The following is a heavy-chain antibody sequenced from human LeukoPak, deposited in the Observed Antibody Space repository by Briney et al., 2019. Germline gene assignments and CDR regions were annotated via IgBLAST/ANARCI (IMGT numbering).Heavy chain of an antibody. CDR2: ISSSSTTT. V-gene: IGHV3-48*04. D-gene: IGHD1-26*01. CDR1: GFTFSSYS. J-gene: IGHJ4*02. CDR3: ARGPLYSGSYYDY. Sequence: PGGSLRLSCAASGFTFSSYSMNWVRQAPGKGLEWVSYISSSSTTTYYADSVKGRFTISRDNAKNSLYLQMNSLRAEDTAVYYCARGPLYSGSYYDYWGQGTLVTVSS.